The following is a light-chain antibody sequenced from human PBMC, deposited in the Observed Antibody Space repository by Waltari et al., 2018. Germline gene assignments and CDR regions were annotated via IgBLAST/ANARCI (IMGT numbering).Light chain of an antibody. V-gene: IGLV2-18*02. Sequence: QSALTQPPSVSGSPGQSVTIPCTGTRSDVGGYNRVSCYHHPPGTAPKLIIYEVSDRPSGVPDRFSGSKSDNTASLTISGLQAEDEADYYCSSYTSSSTLVFGGGTKLTVL. J-gene: IGLJ2*01. CDR2: EVS. CDR1: RSDVGGYNR. CDR3: SSYTSSSTLV.